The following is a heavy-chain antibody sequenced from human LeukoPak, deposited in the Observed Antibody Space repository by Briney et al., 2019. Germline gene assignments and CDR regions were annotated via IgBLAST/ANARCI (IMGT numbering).Heavy chain of an antibody. CDR2: IYYSGST. CDR3: ARAPLGATKGAFHI. CDR1: GGSISSYY. J-gene: IGHJ3*02. Sequence: ASETLSLTCTVSGGSISSYYWSWIRQPPGKGLEWIGYIYYSGSTNYNPSLESRVTLSVDTSKNQFSLKLSSVTAADTAVYYCARAPLGATKGAFHIWGQGTMVTVSS. D-gene: IGHD1-26*01. V-gene: IGHV4-59*01.